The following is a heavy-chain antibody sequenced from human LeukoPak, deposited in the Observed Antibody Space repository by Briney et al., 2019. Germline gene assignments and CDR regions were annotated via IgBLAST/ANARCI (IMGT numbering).Heavy chain of an antibody. CDR2: IYYSGNT. CDR1: GGSISSSSYY. CDR3: ARDPANTPETWDFDY. J-gene: IGHJ4*02. V-gene: IGHV4-39*07. Sequence: PSETLSLTCTVSGGSISSSSYYWGWIRQPPGKGLEWIGSIYYSGNTYYNPSLKSRVTISVDRSRNQFSLSLSSVTAADTAVYYCARDPANTPETWDFDYWSQGALVTVSS.